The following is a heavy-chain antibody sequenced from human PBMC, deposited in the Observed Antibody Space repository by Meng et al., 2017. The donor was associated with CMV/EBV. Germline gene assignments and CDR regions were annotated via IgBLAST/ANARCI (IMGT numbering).Heavy chain of an antibody. D-gene: IGHD3-3*01. CDR3: TTDLITIFGEGSNWFDP. CDR1: FSNAW. CDR2: IKSKTDGGTT. Sequence: FSNAWMSWVRQGPGKGLEWVGRIKSKTDGGTTDYAAPVKGRFTISRDDSKNTLYLQMNSLKTEDTAVYYCTTDLITIFGEGSNWFDPWGQGTLVTVSS. V-gene: IGHV3-15*01. J-gene: IGHJ5*02.